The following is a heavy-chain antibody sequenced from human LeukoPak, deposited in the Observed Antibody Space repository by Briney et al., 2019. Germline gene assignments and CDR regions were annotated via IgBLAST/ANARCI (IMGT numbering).Heavy chain of an antibody. CDR2: ISAYNGNT. V-gene: IGHV1-18*01. Sequence: ASVKVSCKASGYTFTSYGISWVRQAPGQGLEWMGWISAYNGNTNYAQKLQGRVTMTTDTSTSTAYMELRSLRSDDTAVYYCARDAYGSGSYYSSYFDYWGQGTLVTASS. D-gene: IGHD3-10*01. J-gene: IGHJ4*02. CDR1: GYTFTSYG. CDR3: ARDAYGSGSYYSSYFDY.